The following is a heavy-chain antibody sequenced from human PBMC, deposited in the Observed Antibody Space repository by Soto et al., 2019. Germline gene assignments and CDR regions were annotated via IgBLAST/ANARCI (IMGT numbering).Heavy chain of an antibody. CDR1: GFTFSSYA. CDR2: ISYDGSNK. Sequence: GGSLRLSCAASGFTFSSYAMHWVRQAPGKGLEWVAVISYDGSNKYYADSVKGRFTISRDNSKNTLYLQMNSLRAEETAVYYCARARITIFGVVIIPPDYWGQGTLVTVSS. D-gene: IGHD3-3*01. J-gene: IGHJ4*02. V-gene: IGHV3-30-3*01. CDR3: ARARITIFGVVIIPPDY.